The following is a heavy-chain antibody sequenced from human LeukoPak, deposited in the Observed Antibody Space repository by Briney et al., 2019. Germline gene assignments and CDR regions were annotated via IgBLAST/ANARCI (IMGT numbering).Heavy chain of an antibody. CDR3: ARDSRGGWSTLLVY. V-gene: IGHV1-18*01. D-gene: IGHD6-19*01. CDR2: ISLYKGNT. CDR1: GYTFTSYG. J-gene: IGHJ4*02. Sequence: ASVKVSCNASGYTFTSYGISWVRQAPGQGLEWMGWISLYKGNTNYVRKLQGRVTMSTDTSTSTVYMELRSLRSDDTAMYYCARDSRGGWSTLLVYWGQGTLVTVSS.